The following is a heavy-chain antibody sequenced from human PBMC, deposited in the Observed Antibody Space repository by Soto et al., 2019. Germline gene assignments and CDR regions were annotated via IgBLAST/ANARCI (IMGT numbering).Heavy chain of an antibody. CDR1: GFTFSSYA. CDR3: AREDHYYDTTGGLAY. Sequence: QVHLVESGGGVVQPGRSLRLSCAASGFTFSSYAMHWVRQAPGKGLEWVAVISYDGSNKYYADSVKGRFTISRDSSKNTLYLQMNSLRAEDTSLYYCAREDHYYDTTGGLAYWGQGTLVTVSS. D-gene: IGHD3-22*01. CDR2: ISYDGSNK. J-gene: IGHJ4*02. V-gene: IGHV3-30-3*01.